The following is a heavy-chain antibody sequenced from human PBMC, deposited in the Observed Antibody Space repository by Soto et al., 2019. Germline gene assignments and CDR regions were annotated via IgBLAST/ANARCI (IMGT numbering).Heavy chain of an antibody. CDR2: ISWNSGSI. D-gene: IGHD6-19*01. J-gene: IGHJ4*02. CDR3: ATDRYSSGWVGFDY. V-gene: IGHV3-9*01. CDR1: GFTFDDYA. Sequence: EVQLVESGGGLVQPGRSLRLSCAASGFTFDDYAMHWVRQAPGKGLEWVSGISWNSGSIGYADSVKGRFTISRDNAKNSLYLQMSSLRVEDTALYYCATDRYSSGWVGFDYWGQGTLVTVSS.